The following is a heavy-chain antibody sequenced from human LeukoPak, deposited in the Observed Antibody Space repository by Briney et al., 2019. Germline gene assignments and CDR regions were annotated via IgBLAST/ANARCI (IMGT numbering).Heavy chain of an antibody. Sequence: GGSLRLSCAASGFTFSSYGMHWVRQAPGKGLEWVAFIRYDGSNKYYADSVKGRFTISRDNAKNSMYLQMNSLRAEDTAVYYCARDRSASPWDGYTVYFDYWGQGTLVTVSS. J-gene: IGHJ4*02. D-gene: IGHD5-24*01. CDR2: IRYDGSNK. CDR3: ARDRSASPWDGYTVYFDY. V-gene: IGHV3-30*02. CDR1: GFTFSSYG.